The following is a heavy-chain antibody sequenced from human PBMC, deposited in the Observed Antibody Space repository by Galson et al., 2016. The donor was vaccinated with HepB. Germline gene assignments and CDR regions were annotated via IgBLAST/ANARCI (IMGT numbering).Heavy chain of an antibody. J-gene: IGHJ3*02. Sequence: SETLSLTCTVSGGSVSTRGYFWNWIRQAPGKGPEWIGYIRDTGSTIYNPSLESRVTLSLDRSKSQLSLSLRSVTTEDTAVYYCVRDYFGSGRSFVAFDIWGQGTMVSVSS. CDR2: IRDTGST. CDR1: GGSVSTRGYF. V-gene: IGHV4-61*08. CDR3: VRDYFGSGRSFVAFDI. D-gene: IGHD3-10*01.